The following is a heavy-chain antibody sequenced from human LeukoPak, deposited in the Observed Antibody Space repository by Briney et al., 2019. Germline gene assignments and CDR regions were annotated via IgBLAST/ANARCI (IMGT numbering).Heavy chain of an antibody. CDR3: ARDNDSRDPPYFAS. D-gene: IGHD3-16*01. CDR2: IIPIFGTT. J-gene: IGHJ4*02. Sequence: SVKVSCKASGGTFNSYSISWVRQAPGQGLECMGGIIPIFGTTNYARKFRRRVTLTADKSTRTAYMELSSLRSEDTAVYYCARDNDSRDPPYFASWGKGTLVTVS. CDR1: GGTFNSYS. V-gene: IGHV1-69*06.